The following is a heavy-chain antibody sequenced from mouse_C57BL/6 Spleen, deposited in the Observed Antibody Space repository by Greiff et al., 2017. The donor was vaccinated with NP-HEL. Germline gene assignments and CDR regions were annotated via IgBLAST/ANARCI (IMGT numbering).Heavy chain of an antibody. CDR3: ARDHQSHFDY. J-gene: IGHJ2*01. Sequence: EVKLVESEGGLVQPGSSMKLSCTASGFTFSDYYMAWVRQVPEKGLEWVANINYDGSSTYYLDSLKSRFIISRENAKNILYLQMSSLKSEDTATYYCARDHQSHFDYWGKGTTLTVSS. CDR2: INYDGSST. CDR1: GFTFSDYY. V-gene: IGHV5-16*01.